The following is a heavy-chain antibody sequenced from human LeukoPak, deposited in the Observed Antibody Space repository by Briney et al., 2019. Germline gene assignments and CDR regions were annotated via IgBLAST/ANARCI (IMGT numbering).Heavy chain of an antibody. CDR1: GYTFTGYY. Sequence: ASVKVSCKASGYTFTGYYIHWVRQAPGQGLEWMGWINPNSGGTNYAQKFQGRVTMTRDTSISTAHMELSRLRSDDTAVYYCANSPLYYDFWSGYYPFDYWGQGTLVTVSS. V-gene: IGHV1-2*02. D-gene: IGHD3-3*01. CDR2: INPNSGGT. CDR3: ANSPLYYDFWSGYYPFDY. J-gene: IGHJ4*02.